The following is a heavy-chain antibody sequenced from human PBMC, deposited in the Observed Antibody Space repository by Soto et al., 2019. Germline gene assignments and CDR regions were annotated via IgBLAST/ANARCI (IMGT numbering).Heavy chain of an antibody. CDR1: GFSLSNSGVG. D-gene: IGHD3-16*02. CDR3: AHRVSYPVSWDVGWFDS. J-gene: IGHJ5*01. Sequence: QITLKESGPTLVEPTQTLTLTCSFSGFSLSNSGVGVGWFRQAPGKALECLGIIYWDNDRRYNPSLKDRLSITKDTSKNQVVVTMTYMEPVDTGTYYCAHRVSYPVSWDVGWFDSWGQGTPVTVS. V-gene: IGHV2-5*02. CDR2: IYWDNDR.